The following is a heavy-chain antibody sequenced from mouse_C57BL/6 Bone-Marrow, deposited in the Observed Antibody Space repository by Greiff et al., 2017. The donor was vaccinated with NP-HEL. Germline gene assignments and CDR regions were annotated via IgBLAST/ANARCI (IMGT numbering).Heavy chain of an antibody. J-gene: IGHJ3*01. V-gene: IGHV3-6*01. CDR1: GYSITSGYY. D-gene: IGHD1-1*01. CDR3: ARENYYGSSYWFAY. CDR2: ISYDGSN. Sequence: VQLKQSGPGLVKPSQSLSLTCSVTGYSITSGYYWNWIRQFPGNKLEWMGYISYDGSNNYNPSLKNRISITRDTSKNQFFLKLNSVTTEDTATYYGARENYYGSSYWFAYWGQGTLVTVSA.